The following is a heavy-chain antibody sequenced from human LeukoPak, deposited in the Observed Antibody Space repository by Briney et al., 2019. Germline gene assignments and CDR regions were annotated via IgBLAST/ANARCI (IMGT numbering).Heavy chain of an antibody. J-gene: IGHJ5*02. CDR3: ARAGGDAYRWFDP. CDR1: GFTFNTYT. Sequence: GGSLRLSCAASGFTFNTYTMNWIRQAPGKGLEWVSSISSGSAYIYYADSVKGRFTISRDNAKNSLYLQMNSLRAEDTAVYYCARAGGDAYRWFDPWGQGTLVTVSS. CDR2: ISSGSAYI. V-gene: IGHV3-21*01. D-gene: IGHD2-21*02.